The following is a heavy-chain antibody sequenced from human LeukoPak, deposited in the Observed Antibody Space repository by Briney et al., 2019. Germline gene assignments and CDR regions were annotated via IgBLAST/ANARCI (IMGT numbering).Heavy chain of an antibody. CDR1: GFTFSNYA. V-gene: IGHV3-23*01. J-gene: IGHJ4*02. Sequence: GGSLRLSCAASGFTFSNYAMSWVRQAPGKGLEWVSAILGSGGSTYYAGSVKGRFTVSRDNSKSTLYLQMNSLRAEDTALYYCAKWGDYDVLTGYYVPDYWGQGTLVTVSS. CDR3: AKWGDYDVLTGYYVPDY. D-gene: IGHD3-9*01. CDR2: ILGSGGST.